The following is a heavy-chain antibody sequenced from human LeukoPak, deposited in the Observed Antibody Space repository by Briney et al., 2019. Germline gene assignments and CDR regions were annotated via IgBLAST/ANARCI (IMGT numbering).Heavy chain of an antibody. V-gene: IGHV4-61*02. Sequence: SQTLSLTCTVSGGSLSSGSYYWSWIRQPAGKGLEWIGRIYTSGSTNYNPSLKSRVTISVDTSKNQFSLKLSSVTAADTAVYYCAREKIADSSKDYWGQGTLVTVSS. D-gene: IGHD3-22*01. CDR3: AREKIADSSKDY. CDR2: IYTSGST. CDR1: GGSLSSGSYY. J-gene: IGHJ4*02.